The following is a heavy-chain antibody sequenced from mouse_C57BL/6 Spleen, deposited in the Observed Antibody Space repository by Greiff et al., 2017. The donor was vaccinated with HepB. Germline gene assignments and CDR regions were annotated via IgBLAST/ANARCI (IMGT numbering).Heavy chain of an antibody. Sequence: QVQLQQSGAELVKPGASVKLSCKASGYTFTEYTIHWVKQRSGQGLAWIGWFYPGSGSIKYNEKFEDKATLNADKSSGTVYMELSRLPSEDSAVFVCARHEVRDYDDEPWLAYWGQGTLVTVSA. CDR3: ARHEVRDYDDEPWLAY. CDR2: FYPGSGSI. CDR1: GYTFTEYT. D-gene: IGHD2-4*01. V-gene: IGHV1-62-2*01. J-gene: IGHJ3*01.